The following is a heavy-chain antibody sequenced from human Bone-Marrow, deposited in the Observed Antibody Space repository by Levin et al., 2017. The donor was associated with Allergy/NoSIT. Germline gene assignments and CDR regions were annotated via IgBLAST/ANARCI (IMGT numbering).Heavy chain of an antibody. V-gene: IGHV1-69*06. CDR1: GGTFSSYA. Sequence: ASVKVSCKASGGTFSSYAISWVRQAPGQGLEWMGGIIPIFGTANYAQKFQGRVTITADKSTSTAYMELSSLRSEDTAVYYCARDCSSTSCYLWPRPSSASYYYYGMDVWGQGTTVTVSS. CDR2: IIPIFGTA. J-gene: IGHJ6*02. CDR3: ARDCSSTSCYLWPRPSSASYYYYGMDV. D-gene: IGHD2-2*01.